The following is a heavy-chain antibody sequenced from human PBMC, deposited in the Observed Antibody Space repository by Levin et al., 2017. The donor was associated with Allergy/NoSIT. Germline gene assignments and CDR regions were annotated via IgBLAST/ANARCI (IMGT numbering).Heavy chain of an antibody. Sequence: GESLKISCAASGFTFRDYYMSWIRQAPGKGLELVSYISGTSSAIIYADSVKGRFTISRDNAQNSLYLQMNSLRAEDTAVYFCARGPLAAAAHYWGHGTAVTV. CDR1: GFTFRDYY. D-gene: IGHD6-13*01. J-gene: IGHJ4*03. CDR3: ARGPLAAAAHY. V-gene: IGHV3-11*05. CDR2: ISGTSSAI.